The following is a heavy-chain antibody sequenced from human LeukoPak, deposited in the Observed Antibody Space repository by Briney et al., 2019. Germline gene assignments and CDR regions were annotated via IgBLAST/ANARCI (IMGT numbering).Heavy chain of an antibody. J-gene: IGHJ4*02. CDR3: ARGGGDSSGYYS. CDR2: IIPTFGTA. D-gene: IGHD3-22*01. CDR1: GGTFSSYA. Sequence: SVKVSCKASGGTFSSYAISWVRQAPGQGLEWMGGIIPTFGTANYAQKFQGRVTITADESTSTAYMELSSLRSEDTAVYYCARGGGDSSGYYSWGQGTLVTVSS. V-gene: IGHV1-69*13.